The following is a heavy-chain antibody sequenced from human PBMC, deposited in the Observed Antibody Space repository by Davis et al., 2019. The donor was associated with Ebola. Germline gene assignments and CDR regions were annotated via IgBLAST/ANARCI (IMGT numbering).Heavy chain of an antibody. Sequence: PGGSLRLSCAASGFTFSDYYMSWIRQDPGKGPEWVSYISSNSTNKKYADSVKGRFTISRDDAKNSLYLQMKSLRAEDTAVYYCAREAYYYDSTGYYYDIPDLFDYWGQGTLVTVSS. J-gene: IGHJ4*02. CDR1: GFTFSDYY. CDR3: AREAYYYDSTGYYYDIPDLFDY. D-gene: IGHD3-22*01. CDR2: ISSNSTNK. V-gene: IGHV3-11*06.